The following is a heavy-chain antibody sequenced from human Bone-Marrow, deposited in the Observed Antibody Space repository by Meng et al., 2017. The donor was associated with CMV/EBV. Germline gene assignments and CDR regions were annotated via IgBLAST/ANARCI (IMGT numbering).Heavy chain of an antibody. CDR2: IWYDGSNK. CDR1: GFTFSSYG. CDR3: AKGGQSIAARLGDY. D-gene: IGHD6-6*01. J-gene: IGHJ4*02. Sequence: GESLKISCAASGFTFSSYGMHWVRQAPGKGLEWVAVIWYDGSNKYYADSVKGRFTISRDNSKNTLYLQMNSLRAEDTAVYYCAKGGQSIAARLGDYWGQGTLVTVSS. V-gene: IGHV3-33*06.